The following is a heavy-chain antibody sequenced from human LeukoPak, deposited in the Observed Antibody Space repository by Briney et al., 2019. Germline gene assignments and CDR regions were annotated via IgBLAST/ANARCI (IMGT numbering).Heavy chain of an antibody. CDR1: GGTFSSYA. V-gene: IGHV1-69*05. Sequence: SVKVSCKASGGTFSSYAISWVRQAPGQGLEWMGGIIPIFGTTNYAQKFQGRVTITTDESTSTAYMELSSLRSEDTAVYYCAVQLLSMDRSPNWFDPWGQGTLVTVSS. CDR3: AVQLLSMDRSPNWFDP. D-gene: IGHD2-2*01. J-gene: IGHJ5*02. CDR2: IIPIFGTT.